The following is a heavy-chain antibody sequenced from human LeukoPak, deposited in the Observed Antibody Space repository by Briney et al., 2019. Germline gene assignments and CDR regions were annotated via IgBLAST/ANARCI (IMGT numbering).Heavy chain of an antibody. CDR1: GYSFTSYW. D-gene: IGHD3-9*01. J-gene: IGHJ6*02. Sequence: GESLKISCKGSGYSFTSYWIGWVRQAPGQGLEWMGWINPNSGGTNYAQKFQGRVTMTRDTSISTAYMELSRLRSDDTAVYYCARGDILTGYYQPPYYYYYGMDVWGQGTTVTVSS. CDR3: ARGDILTGYYQPPYYYYYGMDV. CDR2: INPNSGGT. V-gene: IGHV1-2*02.